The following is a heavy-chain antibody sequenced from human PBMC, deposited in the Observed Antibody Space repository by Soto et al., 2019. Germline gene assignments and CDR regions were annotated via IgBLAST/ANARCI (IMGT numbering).Heavy chain of an antibody. CDR2: ISGSGGST. CDR1: GFTFSSYA. D-gene: IGHD6-6*01. Sequence: EVQLLESGGDLVQPGGSLRLSCAASGFTFSSYAMTWVRQAPGKGLEWVSGISGSGGSTYYADSVKGRFTISRDNSQNTLYLHMNSMRAEDTAVYYCAKGSGGSSSPLDYWGQGTLVTVSS. CDR3: AKGSGGSSSPLDY. V-gene: IGHV3-23*01. J-gene: IGHJ4*02.